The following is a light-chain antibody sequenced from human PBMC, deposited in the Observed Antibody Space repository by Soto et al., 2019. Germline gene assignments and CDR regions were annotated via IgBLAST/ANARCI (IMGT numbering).Light chain of an antibody. J-gene: IGKJ1*01. CDR3: QQYNTWLWT. CDR2: GAS. CDR1: QSVNAN. V-gene: IGKV3-15*01. Sequence: EVVMTQSPATLSVSPGERATLSCRASQSVNANLAWYQQKPGQAPRLLIHGASNRATGIPARFSGSGFGTEFIXTIRSXXSEDFAVYYCQQYNTWLWTFGQGTKVEI.